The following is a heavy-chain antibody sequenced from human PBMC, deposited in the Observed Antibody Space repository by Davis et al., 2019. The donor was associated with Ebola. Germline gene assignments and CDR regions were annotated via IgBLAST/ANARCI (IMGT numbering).Heavy chain of an antibody. CDR3: ARFRPNSSSWRTYYYYGMDV. CDR2: ISSSSSYI. V-gene: IGHV3-21*01. J-gene: IGHJ6*02. D-gene: IGHD6-13*01. Sequence: PGGSLRLSCAASGFTFSSYSMNWVRQAPGKGLEWVSSISSSSSYIYYADSVKGRFTISRDNAKNSLYLQMNSLRAEDTAVYYCARFRPNSSSWRTYYYYGMDVWGQGTTVTVSS. CDR1: GFTFSSYS.